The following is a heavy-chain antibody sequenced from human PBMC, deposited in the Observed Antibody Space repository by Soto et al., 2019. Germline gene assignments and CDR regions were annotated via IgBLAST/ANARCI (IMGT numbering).Heavy chain of an antibody. D-gene: IGHD2-8*02. Sequence: SETLSLTCTVSGGSISSGDYYWSWIRQLPGKDLEWIGYIYYSGSTNYNPSLKSRVTISVDTSKNQFSLKLNSMTAADTAVYYCARDKITGLFDYWGQGTLVTVSS. J-gene: IGHJ4*02. CDR1: GGSISSGDYY. CDR3: ARDKITGLFDY. V-gene: IGHV4-61*08. CDR2: IYYSGST.